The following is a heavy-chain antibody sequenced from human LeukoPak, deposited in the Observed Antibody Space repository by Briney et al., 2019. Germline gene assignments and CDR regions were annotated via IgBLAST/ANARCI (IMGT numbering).Heavy chain of an antibody. D-gene: IGHD1-26*01. V-gene: IGHV1-2*02. CDR3: ARVPMGTTMIDY. J-gene: IGHJ4*02. CDR1: GYTFTNYY. Sequence: GASVKVSCKASGYTFTNYYIHWLRQAPGQGLESMGIEWMGWINPNSDGTNYAQEFQGRVTMTRDTSISTAYMELSRLRSDDTAVYYCARVPMGTTMIDYWGQGTLVTVSS. CDR2: INPNSDGT.